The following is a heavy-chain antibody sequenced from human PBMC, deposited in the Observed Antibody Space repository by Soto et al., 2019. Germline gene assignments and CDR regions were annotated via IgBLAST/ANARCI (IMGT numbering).Heavy chain of an antibody. CDR1: GGSIGRYY. CDR3: ARDGQYGSGGYYSPFDH. CDR2: VSYSGAT. J-gene: IGHJ4*02. V-gene: IGHV4-59*01. D-gene: IGHD2-15*01. Sequence: SETLSLTCSVSGGSIGRYYWSWVRQAPGKGLEWIAYVSYSGATRYNPSLESRVTISVDTSKNQLSLRLNSVTAADTAVYYCARDGQYGSGGYYSPFDHWGQGTLVTVSS.